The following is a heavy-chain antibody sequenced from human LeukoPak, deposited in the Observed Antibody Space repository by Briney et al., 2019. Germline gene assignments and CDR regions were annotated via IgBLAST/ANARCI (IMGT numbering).Heavy chain of an antibody. CDR2: IYYSGST. V-gene: IGHV4-39*01. CDR3: ARHLTILGVVPLYYFDY. J-gene: IGHJ4*02. Sequence: SETLSLTCTVSGGSISSSSYYWGWIRQPPGKGLEWIGSIYYSGSTYYNPSLKSRVTISVDTSKNQFSLKLSSVTAADTAVYYCARHLTILGVVPLYYFDYWGQGTLVTVSS. CDR1: GGSISSSSYY. D-gene: IGHD3-3*01.